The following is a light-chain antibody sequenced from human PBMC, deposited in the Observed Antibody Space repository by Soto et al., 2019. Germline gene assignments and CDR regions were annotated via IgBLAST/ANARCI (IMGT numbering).Light chain of an antibody. J-gene: IGKJ2*01. Sequence: PGERATLSCRASQSVATQFFTWYQQRPGQAPRVLIYGTSTRATGIPDRFSGSGSGTDFTLTISRLEPEDFAVYYXXXXXXXXXXTFGQGTKLEIK. V-gene: IGKV3-20*01. CDR1: QSVATQF. CDR2: GTS. CDR3: XXXXXXXXXT.